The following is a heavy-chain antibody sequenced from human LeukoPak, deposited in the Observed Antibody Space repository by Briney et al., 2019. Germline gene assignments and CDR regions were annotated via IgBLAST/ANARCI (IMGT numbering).Heavy chain of an antibody. CDR1: GFTVSSNY. V-gene: IGHV3-53*01. J-gene: IGHJ4*02. D-gene: IGHD1-26*01. CDR2: IYSGGST. Sequence: GGSLRLSCAASGFTVSSNYMSWVRQAPGKGLEWVSVIYSGGSTYYADSVKGRFTISRDNSKNTLYLQMNSLRAEDTAVYYRAKVYSGSLDYWGQGTLVTVSS. CDR3: AKVYSGSLDY.